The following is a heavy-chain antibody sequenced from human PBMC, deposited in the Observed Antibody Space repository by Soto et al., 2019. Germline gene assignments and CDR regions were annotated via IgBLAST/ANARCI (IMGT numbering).Heavy chain of an antibody. V-gene: IGHV3-74*01. CDR3: ARDCSTTSCSYGMDV. D-gene: IGHD2-2*01. CDR2: INSDGSST. CDR1: GFTFSSYW. J-gene: IGHJ6*02. Sequence: GGSLRLSCAASGFTFSSYWMHWVRQAPGKGRVWVSRINSDGSSTSYADSVKGRFTISRDNAKNTLYLQMNSLRAADTAVYYCARDCSTTSCSYGMDVWGQGSTVTVSS.